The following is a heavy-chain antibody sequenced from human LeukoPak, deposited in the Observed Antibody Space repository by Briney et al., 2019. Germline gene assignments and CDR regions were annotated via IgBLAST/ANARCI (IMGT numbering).Heavy chain of an antibody. CDR1: GFTFSSYA. CDR2: ISGSGGST. V-gene: IGHV3-23*01. D-gene: IGHD3-22*01. Sequence: GGSLTLSCAASGFTFSSYAMSWVRQAPGKGLEWVSAISGSGGSTYYADSVKGRFTISRDNSKNTLYLQMNSLRAEDTAVYYCANIGNYDSSGYYYVDYWGQGTLVTVSS. CDR3: ANIGNYDSSGYYYVDY. J-gene: IGHJ4*02.